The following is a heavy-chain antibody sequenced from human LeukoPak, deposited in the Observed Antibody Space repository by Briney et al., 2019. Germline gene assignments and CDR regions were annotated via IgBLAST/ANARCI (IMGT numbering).Heavy chain of an antibody. Sequence: PGGSLRLSCAASGFTFSNYAMGWVRKAPGKGLEWVSGISDSGVSTVYADSVKGRFTISRDDSKNTLYVQMNSLRAEDTAVYYCAKLGSWNEYYFDYWGQGTLVTVSS. CDR1: GFTFSNYA. D-gene: IGHD1-1*01. CDR3: AKLGSWNEYYFDY. V-gene: IGHV3-23*01. J-gene: IGHJ4*02. CDR2: ISDSGVST.